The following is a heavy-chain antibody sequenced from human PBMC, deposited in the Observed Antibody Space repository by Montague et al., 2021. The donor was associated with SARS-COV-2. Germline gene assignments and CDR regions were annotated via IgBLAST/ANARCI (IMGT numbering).Heavy chain of an antibody. J-gene: IGHJ3*01. V-gene: IGHV4-59*01. CDR1: DGYINYYY. Sequence: SETLSLTCTVSDGYINYYYWTWILQPPPKKLLWIGDIHYNRATNYNPPLNSRLTITTDISRTHLFLRLRCVTAADTAVDYCAGDSHYGRWYRWGKGTLVTVCS. CDR2: IHYNRAT. CDR3: AGDSHYGRWYR. D-gene: IGHD6-13*01.